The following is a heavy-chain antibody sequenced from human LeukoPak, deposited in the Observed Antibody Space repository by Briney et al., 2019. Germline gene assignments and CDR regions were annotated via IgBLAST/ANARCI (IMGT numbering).Heavy chain of an antibody. D-gene: IGHD6-13*01. J-gene: IGHJ4*02. Sequence: SGTLSFTCAVYGGSFNDYYWTWIRQPPGKGLEWIGEINHSGGTSSNPSLKSRFTMSIDTSKNQFSLKLSSVTAAATALYYCARPKYSSSWYFDSWGQGTLVTVSS. V-gene: IGHV4-34*01. CDR2: INHSGGT. CDR1: GGSFNDYY. CDR3: ARPKYSSSWYFDS.